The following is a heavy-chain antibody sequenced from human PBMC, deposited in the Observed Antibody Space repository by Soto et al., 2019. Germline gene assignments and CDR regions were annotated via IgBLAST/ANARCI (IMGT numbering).Heavy chain of an antibody. CDR2: INPNNGGT. D-gene: IGHD2-8*01. Sequence: QVQLVQSGAEVKKPGASVKVSCKASGFTFTGWYIHWVRQAPGQGLEWMGWINPNNGGTNSAQKCQGRVTMTRDTSISTAYMELSRLRSDDTAVYYCARGVCTNGVCYFDYWGQGTLVTVSS. J-gene: IGHJ4*02. V-gene: IGHV1-2*02. CDR3: ARGVCTNGVCYFDY. CDR1: GFTFTGWY.